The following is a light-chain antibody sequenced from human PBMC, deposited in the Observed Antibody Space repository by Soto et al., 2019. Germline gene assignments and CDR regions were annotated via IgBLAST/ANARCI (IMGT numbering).Light chain of an antibody. V-gene: IGLV1-40*01. Sequence: QHVLTQPPSVSGAPGQRVTISCTGSSSNIGAGYDVHWYQQLPGTAPKLLIYGNSNRPSGVPDRFSGSKSGTSASLAITGLQAEDEADYYCQSYDSSLSGSDVFGTGTKLTVL. CDR2: GNS. J-gene: IGLJ1*01. CDR1: SSNIGAGYD. CDR3: QSYDSSLSGSDV.